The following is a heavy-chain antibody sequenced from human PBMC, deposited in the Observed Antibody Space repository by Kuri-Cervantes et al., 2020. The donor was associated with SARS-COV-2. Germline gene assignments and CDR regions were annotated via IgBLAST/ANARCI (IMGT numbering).Heavy chain of an antibody. J-gene: IGHJ2*01. CDR2: INHSGST. D-gene: IGHD3-22*01. V-gene: IGHV4-34*01. Sequence: ESLKISCAVYGGSFSGYYWSWIRQLPGKGLEWIGEINHSGSTNYNPSLKSRVTISVDASKNQFSLKLSSVTAADTAVYYCARGFSAVVVAHWYFDLWGRGTLVTVSS. CDR3: ARGFSAVVVAHWYFDL. CDR1: GGSFSGYY.